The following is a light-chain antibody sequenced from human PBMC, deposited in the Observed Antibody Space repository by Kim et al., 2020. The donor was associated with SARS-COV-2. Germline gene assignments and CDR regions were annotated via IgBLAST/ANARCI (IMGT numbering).Light chain of an antibody. Sequence: SASVGDSVTITCRASQSMSTFLNWYQQKPAKAPKVLIYAASTLQSGVPSRFSGSGSGTDFTLTISSLQPEDFATYYCQQSYSVPLTFGGGTKVEI. CDR2: AAS. CDR1: QSMSTF. CDR3: QQSYSVPLT. J-gene: IGKJ4*01. V-gene: IGKV1-39*01.